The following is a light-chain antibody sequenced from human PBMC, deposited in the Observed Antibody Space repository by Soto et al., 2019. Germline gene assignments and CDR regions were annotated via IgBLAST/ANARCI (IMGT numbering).Light chain of an antibody. CDR1: SSDVGANNY. J-gene: IGLJ3*02. CDR2: EVD. Sequence: QSALPQPPSASGSPGQSVTLSCTGTSSDVGANNYVSWYQQHAGHAPKLIIHEVDKRPSGVPDRFSGYKSGNTASLTVSGLPPEDEAVYYCSSFAGRNAFGVFGGGTKVTVL. CDR3: SSFAGRNAFGV. V-gene: IGLV2-8*01.